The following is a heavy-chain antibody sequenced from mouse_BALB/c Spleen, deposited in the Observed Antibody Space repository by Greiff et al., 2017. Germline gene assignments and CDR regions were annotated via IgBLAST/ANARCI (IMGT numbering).Heavy chain of an antibody. D-gene: IGHD1-1*01. CDR2: IDPANGNT. CDR3: ARTYGSSWGAMDY. Sequence: EVKLQQSGAELVKPGASVKLSCTASGFNIKDTYMHWVKQRPEQGLEWIGRIDPANGNTKYDPKFQGKATITADTSSNTAYLQLSSLTSEDTAVYYCARTYGSSWGAMDYWGQGTSVTVSS. CDR1: GFNIKDTY. V-gene: IGHV14-3*02. J-gene: IGHJ4*01.